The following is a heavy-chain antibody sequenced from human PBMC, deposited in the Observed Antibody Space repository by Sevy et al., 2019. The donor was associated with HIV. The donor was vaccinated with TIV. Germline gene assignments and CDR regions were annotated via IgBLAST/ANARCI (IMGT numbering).Heavy chain of an antibody. J-gene: IGHJ3*02. Sequence: SETLSLTCAVYGGSFRGYYWSWIRQPPGKGLEWIGEINHSGSTNYNPSLKSRVTISVDTSKNQFSLKLSSVTAADTAVYYCAKHCSGTTCSHAFDIWGQGTMVTVSS. CDR1: GGSFRGYY. V-gene: IGHV4-34*01. CDR2: INHSGST. CDR3: AKHCSGTTCSHAFDI. D-gene: IGHD2-2*01.